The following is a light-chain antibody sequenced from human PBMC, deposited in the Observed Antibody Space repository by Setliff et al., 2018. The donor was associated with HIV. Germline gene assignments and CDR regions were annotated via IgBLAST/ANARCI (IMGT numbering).Light chain of an antibody. CDR3: CSYASHYV. CDR2: EAH. CDR1: SSDVGNFKL. J-gene: IGLJ1*01. V-gene: IGLV2-23*01. Sequence: QSVLTQPASVSGSPGQSITISCTGSSSDVGNFKLVSWYQQSPGKAPKLIIYEAHKRPSGVSNRFSASISGNTASLTISGLQAEDEADYYCCSYASHYVFGTGTKVTVL.